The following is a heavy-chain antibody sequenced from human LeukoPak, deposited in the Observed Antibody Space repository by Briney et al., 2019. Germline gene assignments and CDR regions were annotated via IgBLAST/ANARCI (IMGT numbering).Heavy chain of an antibody. J-gene: IGHJ4*02. V-gene: IGHV3-30*18. D-gene: IGHD6-19*01. CDR3: AKNGYSSGWYMYYFDY. CDR2: ISYDGKNM. CDR1: GLSFGTSG. Sequence: PGGSPRLSCAASGLSFGTSGMHWVRQAPGKGLEWVAVISYDGKNMYYADSVRGRFTVSRDNSMNTLYLQMNSLRAEDTAVYYCAKNGYSSGWYMYYFDYWGQGTLVTVSS.